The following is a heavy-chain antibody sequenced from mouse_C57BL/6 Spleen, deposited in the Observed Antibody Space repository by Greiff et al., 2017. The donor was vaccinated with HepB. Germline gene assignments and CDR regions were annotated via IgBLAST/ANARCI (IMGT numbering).Heavy chain of an antibody. D-gene: IGHD1-1*01. Sequence: ESGPGLVKPSQSLSLTCSVTGYSITSGYYWNWIRQFPGNKQEWMGYISYDGSNNYNPTLKNRISITRDTSKNKFFLKLNSVTTEDTATYYCARAPYYYGSSHLYYFDYWGQGTTLTVSS. J-gene: IGHJ2*01. CDR1: GYSITSGYY. CDR2: ISYDGSN. CDR3: ARAPYYYGSSHLYYFDY. V-gene: IGHV3-6*01.